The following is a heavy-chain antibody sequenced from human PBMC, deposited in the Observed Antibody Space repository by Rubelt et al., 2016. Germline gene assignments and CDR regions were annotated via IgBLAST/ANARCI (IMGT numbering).Heavy chain of an antibody. CDR2: ISGSGGST. J-gene: IGHJ4*02. V-gene: IGHV3-23*01. Sequence: GRGLEWVSAISGSGGSTYYADSVKGRFTISRDNSKNTLYLQMNSLRAEDTAVYYCAKPRLDSGSYFDYWGQGTLVTVSP. CDR3: AKPRLDSGSYFDY. D-gene: IGHD1-26*01.